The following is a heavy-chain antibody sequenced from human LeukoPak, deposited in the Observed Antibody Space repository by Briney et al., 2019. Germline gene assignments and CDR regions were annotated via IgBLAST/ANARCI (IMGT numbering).Heavy chain of an antibody. CDR1: GFSVSDNS. J-gene: IGHJ4*02. V-gene: IGHV3-53*01. CDR3: ARGPRSSGYFDY. CDR2: ITSADYT. Sequence: GGSLRLSCAASGFSVSDNSTNWVRQAPGKGLEWVSLITSADYTYYSDSVKARFTISRDNSKNTLYLQMRRLRAEDTAVYYCARGPRSSGYFDYWGQGTLLTVSS. D-gene: IGHD3-22*01.